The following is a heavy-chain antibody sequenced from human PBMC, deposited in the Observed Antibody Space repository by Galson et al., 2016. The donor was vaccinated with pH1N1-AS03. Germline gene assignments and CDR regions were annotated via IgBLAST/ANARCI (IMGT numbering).Heavy chain of an antibody. Sequence: SVKVSCKASGYTFTHFSISWVRQAPGQGLECLGWISTYTGATNYAQKFQGRVTMTTDTSTNTVYMELRTLTSDDTALYYCARGTISGVELQRRFDAWGQGTLVTVSS. CDR2: ISTYTGAT. D-gene: IGHD3-3*01. CDR3: ARGTISGVELQRRFDA. J-gene: IGHJ5*02. V-gene: IGHV1-18*01. CDR1: GYTFTHFS.